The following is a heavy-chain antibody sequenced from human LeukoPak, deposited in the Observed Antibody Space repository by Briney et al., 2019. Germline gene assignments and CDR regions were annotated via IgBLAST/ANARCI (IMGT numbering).Heavy chain of an antibody. Sequence: ASVKVSCKASGYTFTGYYMHWARQAPGQGLEWMGWISAYNGNTNYAQKLQGRVTMTTDTSTSTAYMELRSLRSDDTAVYYCAKGSHDAFDIWGQGTMVTVSS. CDR2: ISAYNGNT. CDR3: AKGSHDAFDI. CDR1: GYTFTGYY. V-gene: IGHV1-18*04. J-gene: IGHJ3*02.